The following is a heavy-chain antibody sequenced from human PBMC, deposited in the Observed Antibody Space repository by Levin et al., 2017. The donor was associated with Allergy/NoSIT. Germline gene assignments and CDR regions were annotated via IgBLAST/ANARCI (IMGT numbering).Heavy chain of an antibody. Sequence: LSLTCAASGFTFSGSAMHWVRQASGKGLEWVGRIRSKANSYATAYAASVKGRFTISRDDSKNMAYLQMNSLKTEDTAVYYCTSGDYGDYDYYYYMDGWGKGTTVTVSS. J-gene: IGHJ6*03. D-gene: IGHD4-17*01. CDR1: GFTFSGSA. V-gene: IGHV3-73*01. CDR3: TSGDYGDYDYYYYMDG. CDR2: IRSKANSYAT.